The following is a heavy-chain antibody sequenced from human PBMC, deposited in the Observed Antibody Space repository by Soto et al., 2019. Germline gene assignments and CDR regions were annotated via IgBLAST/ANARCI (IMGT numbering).Heavy chain of an antibody. CDR2: ISGSGGST. J-gene: IGHJ4*02. Sequence: GGSQRLSCAASGFTFSSYAMSWVRQAPGKGLEWVSAISGSGGSTYYADSVKGRFTISRDNSKNTLYLQMNSLRAEDTAVYYCAKDKLIGIAAAGWGQGTRVTVSS. CDR1: GFTFSSYA. D-gene: IGHD6-13*01. V-gene: IGHV3-23*01. CDR3: AKDKLIGIAAAG.